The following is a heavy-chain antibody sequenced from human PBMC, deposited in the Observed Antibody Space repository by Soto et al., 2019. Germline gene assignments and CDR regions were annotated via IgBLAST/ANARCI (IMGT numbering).Heavy chain of an antibody. CDR1: GGSFSGYY. CDR2: INHSGST. Sequence: SETLSLTCAVYGGSFSGYYWSWIRQPPGKGLEWIGEINHSGSTNYNPSLKSRVTISVDTSKNQFSLKLSSVTAADTAVYYCARGLKGYLPSDIVLMVPNPGDYYYYMDVWGKGTTVTVSS. CDR3: ARGLKGYLPSDIVLMVPNPGDYYYYMDV. V-gene: IGHV4-34*01. D-gene: IGHD2-8*01. J-gene: IGHJ6*03.